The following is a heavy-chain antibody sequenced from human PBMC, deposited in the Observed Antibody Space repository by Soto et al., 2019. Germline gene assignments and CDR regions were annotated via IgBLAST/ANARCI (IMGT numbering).Heavy chain of an antibody. D-gene: IGHD6-19*01. CDR2: ISSSSSNI. V-gene: IGHV3-21*01. CDR3: ARGLAVALIDY. Sequence: PGGSLRLSCAASGFTFSSFSMNWVRQAPGKGLEWVSSISSSSSNIYYTDSVKGRFTISRDNAKNSLNLQMNSLRAEDTAVYYCARGLAVALIDYWGQGTLVTVSS. J-gene: IGHJ4*02. CDR1: GFTFSSFS.